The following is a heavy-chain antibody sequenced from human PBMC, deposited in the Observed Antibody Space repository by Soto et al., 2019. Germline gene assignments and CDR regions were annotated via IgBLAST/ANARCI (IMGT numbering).Heavy chain of an antibody. CDR3: ASNVGPMTTSFYYYYGMDV. J-gene: IGHJ6*02. CDR2: IDPSDSYT. CDR1: GYSFTSYW. Sequence: GASLKISCKGSGYSFTSYWISWVRQMPGKGLEWMGRIDPSDSYTNYSPSFQGHVTISADKSISTAYLQWSSLKASDTAMYYCASNVGPMTTSFYYYYGMDVWGQGTTVTVSS. V-gene: IGHV5-10-1*01. D-gene: IGHD3-16*01.